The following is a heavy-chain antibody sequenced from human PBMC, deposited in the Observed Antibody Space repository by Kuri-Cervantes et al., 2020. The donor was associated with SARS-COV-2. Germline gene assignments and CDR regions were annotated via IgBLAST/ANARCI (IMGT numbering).Heavy chain of an antibody. V-gene: IGHV3-30-3*01. CDR2: ISYDGSNK. CDR1: GFTFSSYA. D-gene: IGHD6-19*01. Sequence: GGSLRLSCAASGFTFSSYAMHWVRQAPGKGLEWVAVISYDGSNKYYADSVKGRFTTSRDNSKNTLYLQMNSLRAEDTAVYYCARGGMVVGSSGWYGEDYYYYMDVWGKGTTVTVSS. CDR3: ARGGMVVGSSGWYGEDYYYYMDV. J-gene: IGHJ6*03.